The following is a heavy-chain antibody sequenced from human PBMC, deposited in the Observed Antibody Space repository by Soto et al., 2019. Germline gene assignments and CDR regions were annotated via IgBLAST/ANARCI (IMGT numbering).Heavy chain of an antibody. J-gene: IGHJ4*02. CDR1: GGSISSGGYY. Sequence: SETLSPTCTVSGGSISSGGYYWSWIRQHPGKGLEWIGYIYYSGSTYYNPSLKSRVTISVDTSKNQFSLKLSSVTAADTAVYYCARSLYYYDSSGPYYFDYWGQGTLVTVSS. D-gene: IGHD3-22*01. V-gene: IGHV4-31*03. CDR2: IYYSGST. CDR3: ARSLYYYDSSGPYYFDY.